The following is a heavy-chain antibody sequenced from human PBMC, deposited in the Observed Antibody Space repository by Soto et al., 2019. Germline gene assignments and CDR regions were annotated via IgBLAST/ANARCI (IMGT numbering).Heavy chain of an antibody. CDR3: ARALSDFDWPHDAFDI. Sequence: GASVKVSCKASGYTFTSYDINWVRQATGQGLEWMGWINPNNGNTDYAQKLQGRVTMTTDTSTSTAYMELRSLRSDDTAVYYCARALSDFDWPHDAFDIWGQGTMVTVSS. D-gene: IGHD3-9*01. CDR1: GYTFTSYD. CDR2: INPNNGNT. J-gene: IGHJ3*02. V-gene: IGHV1-8*01.